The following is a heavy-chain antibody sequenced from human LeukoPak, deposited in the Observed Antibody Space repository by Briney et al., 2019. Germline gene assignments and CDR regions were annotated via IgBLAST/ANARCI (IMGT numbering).Heavy chain of an antibody. CDR3: TRAVCTSNNCYALIES. J-gene: IGHJ4*02. Sequence: GGSLRLSCAASGFTFSSYWMHWVRQAPGKGLVWVSRIKGDASRIDYADSVKERFIISIDNAKHTLYLQIKSLRDEDTAVYYCTRAVCTSNNCYALIESWGQGTLVTVSS. CDR2: IKGDASRI. CDR1: GFTFSSYW. D-gene: IGHD2-2*01. V-gene: IGHV3-74*01.